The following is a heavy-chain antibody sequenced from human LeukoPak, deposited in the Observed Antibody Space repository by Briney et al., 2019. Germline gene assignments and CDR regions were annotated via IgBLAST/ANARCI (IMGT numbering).Heavy chain of an antibody. Sequence: SVKVSCKASGGTFSSYAISWVRQAPGQGLEWMGGIIPIFGTANYAQKFQGRVTITTDESTSTAYMELSSLRSEDTAVYYCARSYYYDSSGYTDQAVDVWGKGTTVTVSS. CDR3: ARSYYYDSSGYTDQAVDV. V-gene: IGHV1-69*05. CDR2: IIPIFGTA. D-gene: IGHD3-22*01. J-gene: IGHJ6*04. CDR1: GGTFSSYA.